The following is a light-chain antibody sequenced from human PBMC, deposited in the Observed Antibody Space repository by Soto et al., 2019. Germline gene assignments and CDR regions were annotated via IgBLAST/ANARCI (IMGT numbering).Light chain of an antibody. Sequence: EIVLTQSPGTLSLSPGERATLSCRASQSFTSRSLAWYQQKPGLAPRLLISGTSNRAAGIPDRFSGSGSGTDFTLTISRLEPEDFAVYYCQQYDSSPRTFGQGTTGDIK. J-gene: IGKJ1*01. CDR2: GTS. CDR3: QQYDSSPRT. CDR1: QSFTSRS. V-gene: IGKV3-20*01.